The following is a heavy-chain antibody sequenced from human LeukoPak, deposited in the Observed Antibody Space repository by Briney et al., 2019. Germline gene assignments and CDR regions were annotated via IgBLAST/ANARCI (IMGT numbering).Heavy chain of an antibody. V-gene: IGHV4-4*09. CDR2: IYTRGTT. CDR1: DDSISDYY. Sequence: PSEPLSLTCTVSDDSISDYYWSWIRQPPGKGLDWIGYIYTRGTTNYNPSLKSRVTMSADTSKNQFSLKLDSVTAADTAVYYCARSRPAPKEFDHWGQGTLVTVSS. J-gene: IGHJ4*02. D-gene: IGHD2-2*01. CDR3: ARSRPAPKEFDH.